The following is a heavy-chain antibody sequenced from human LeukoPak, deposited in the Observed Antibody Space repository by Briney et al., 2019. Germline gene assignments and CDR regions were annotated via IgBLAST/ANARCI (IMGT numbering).Heavy chain of an antibody. V-gene: IGHV1-18*04. Sequence: ASVKVSCKASGYTFTSYYISWVRQAPGQGLEWMGWISGYNDNALYAPKFHGRVTMTADTSTSTASMELRSLRSDDTAVYYCARDRGELRVWFDPWGQGTLVTVSS. CDR2: ISGYNDNA. CDR3: ARDRGELRVWFDP. D-gene: IGHD1-1*01. CDR1: GYTFTSYY. J-gene: IGHJ5*02.